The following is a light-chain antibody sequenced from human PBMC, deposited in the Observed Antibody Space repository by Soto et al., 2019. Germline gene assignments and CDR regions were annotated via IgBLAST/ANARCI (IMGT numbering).Light chain of an antibody. CDR2: SVS. CDR1: QSLISSDGNTY. V-gene: IGKV2-30*01. Sequence: DVVMTQSPLSLPVTLGQPASISCRSSQSLISSDGNTYLHWFQQRPGQSPRRLIYSVSNRDSGVPDRFSGSGPGTEFTRKISRVEAEDVGVFYCMQSTHWPRTFGQGTKVDIK. J-gene: IGKJ1*01. CDR3: MQSTHWPRT.